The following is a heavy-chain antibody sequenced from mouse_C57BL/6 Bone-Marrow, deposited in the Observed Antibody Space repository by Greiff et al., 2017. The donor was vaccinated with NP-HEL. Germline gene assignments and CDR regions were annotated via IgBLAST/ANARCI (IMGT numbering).Heavy chain of an antibody. CDR1: GYTFTSYW. Sequence: QVQLQQPGAELVMPGASVKLSCKASGYTFTSYWMLWVKQRPGQGLEWIGEIDPSDSYTNYNQKFKGKSTLSVDKSSSTAYMQLSSLTSEDSAVYYCATLPYYFDYWGQGTTLTVSS. V-gene: IGHV1-69*01. J-gene: IGHJ2*01. CDR2: IDPSDSYT. CDR3: ATLPYYFDY.